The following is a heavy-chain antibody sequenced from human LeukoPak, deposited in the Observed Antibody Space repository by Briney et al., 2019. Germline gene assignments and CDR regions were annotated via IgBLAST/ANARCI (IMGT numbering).Heavy chain of an antibody. D-gene: IGHD3-10*01. V-gene: IGHV1-69*04. CDR1: GHTFTDYG. CDR2: IIPILGIA. Sequence: SVKVSCKASGHTFTDYGFGWVRQAPGRGLEWMGRIIPILGIANYAQKFQGRVTITADKSTSTAYMELSSLRAEDTAVYYCARGERYYYGSGNDYWGQGTLVTVSS. CDR3: ARGERYYYGSGNDY. J-gene: IGHJ4*02.